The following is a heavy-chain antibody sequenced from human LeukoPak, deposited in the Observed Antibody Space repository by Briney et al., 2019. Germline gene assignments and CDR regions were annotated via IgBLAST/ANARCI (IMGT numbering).Heavy chain of an antibody. D-gene: IGHD5-24*01. CDR1: GFTVSSSY. J-gene: IGHJ4*02. Sequence: GGSLRLSCAASGFTVSSSYMSWVRQAPGKGLEWVSVIYTGGSTYYADSVKGRFTISRDNSKNTLYLQMNSLRAEDTAVYYCARRAGYNYPNDYWGQGALVTVSS. V-gene: IGHV3-66*02. CDR3: ARRAGYNYPNDY. CDR2: IYTGGST.